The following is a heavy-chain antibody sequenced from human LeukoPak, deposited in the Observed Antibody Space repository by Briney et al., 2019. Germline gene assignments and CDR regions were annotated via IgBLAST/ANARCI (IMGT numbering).Heavy chain of an antibody. V-gene: IGHV3-30*03. J-gene: IGHJ6*02. CDR1: GFTFSSYG. CDR2: VSYGVTNQ. CDR3: ARDSYGMDV. Sequence: GGSLRLSCAASGFTFSSYGMHWVRQAPGKGLEWVAVVSYGVTNQYYADSVKGRFTISRDNSKNTLYLQINSLRAEDTAVYYCARDSYGMDVWGQGTTVTVSS.